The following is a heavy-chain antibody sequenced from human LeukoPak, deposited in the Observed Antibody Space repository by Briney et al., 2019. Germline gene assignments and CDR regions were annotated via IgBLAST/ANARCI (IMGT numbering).Heavy chain of an antibody. CDR2: IYYSGST. D-gene: IGHD2-15*01. CDR1: GGSISSYY. Sequence: SETLSLTCTVSGGSISSYYWSWIRQPPGKGLEWIGYIYYSGSTNYNPSLKSRVTISVDTSKNQFSLKLSSVTAADTAVYYCARQPTLGYCSGGSCYYDAFDIWGQGTMVTVSS. CDR3: ARQPTLGYCSGGSCYYDAFDI. V-gene: IGHV4-59*01. J-gene: IGHJ3*02.